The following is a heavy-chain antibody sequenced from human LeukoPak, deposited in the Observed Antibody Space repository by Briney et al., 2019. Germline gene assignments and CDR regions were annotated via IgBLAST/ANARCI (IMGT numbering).Heavy chain of an antibody. D-gene: IGHD6-13*01. V-gene: IGHV1-69*13. CDR1: GGTFSNHA. J-gene: IGHJ6*02. CDR2: IIPIDDST. CDR3: ARHSGHSSWYYGLDV. Sequence: SVKVPCKASGGTFSNHAFSWVRQAPGQGLEWMGGIIPIDDSTNYVQKFQDRVMITADEATNIIYMELGSLKSEDTAEYYCARHSGHSSWYYGLDVWGQGTTVIVSS.